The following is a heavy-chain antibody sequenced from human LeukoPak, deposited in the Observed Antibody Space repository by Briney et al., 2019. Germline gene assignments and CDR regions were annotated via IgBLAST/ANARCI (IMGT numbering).Heavy chain of an antibody. J-gene: IGHJ4*02. D-gene: IGHD4-17*01. V-gene: IGHV4-39*01. Sequence: KPSETLSLTCTVSGGSISSGGYDWGWIRQHAGKGLEWIGYIYYSSSTSYTPSLKTRLTISVHTSKNQFSLKLSSVPAADTAVYYCARLLPYGPYFDYWGQGTLVTVSS. CDR3: ARLLPYGPYFDY. CDR1: GGSISSGGYD. CDR2: IYYSSST.